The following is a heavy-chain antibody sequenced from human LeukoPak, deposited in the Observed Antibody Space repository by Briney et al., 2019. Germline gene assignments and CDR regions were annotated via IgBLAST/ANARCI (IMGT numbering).Heavy chain of an antibody. D-gene: IGHD1-26*01. V-gene: IGHV4-59*01. CDR2: IYYSGST. Sequence: PSETLSLTCTVSGGSISSYYRSWIRQPPGKGLEWIGYIYYSGSTNYNPSLKSRVTISVDTSKNQFSLKLSSVTAADTAVYYCARGVGGGDFDYWGQGTLVTVSS. CDR1: GGSISSYY. CDR3: ARGVGGGDFDY. J-gene: IGHJ4*02.